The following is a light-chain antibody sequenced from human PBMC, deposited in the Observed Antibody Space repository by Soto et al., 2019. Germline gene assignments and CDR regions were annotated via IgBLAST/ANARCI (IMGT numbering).Light chain of an antibody. CDR1: QSISSW. CDR2: KAS. J-gene: IGKJ1*01. V-gene: IGKV1-5*03. Sequence: DIQMTQSPSTLSASVGDRVTINCRASQSISSWLAWYQQKPGKAPKLLIYKASSLESGVPSRFSGSGSGTEFTLTISSLQPDDFATYYCQQYNSYRRTFGQGTKVEIK. CDR3: QQYNSYRRT.